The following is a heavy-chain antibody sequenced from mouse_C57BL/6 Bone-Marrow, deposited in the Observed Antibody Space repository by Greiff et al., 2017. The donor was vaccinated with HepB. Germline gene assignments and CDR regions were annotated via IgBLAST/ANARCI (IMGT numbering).Heavy chain of an antibody. V-gene: IGHV1-18*01. CDR3: ARREIYYYGSSPYYYAMDY. D-gene: IGHD1-1*01. CDR2: INPNNGGT. CDR1: GYTFTDYN. Sequence: VQLKESGPELVKPGASVKIPCKASGYTFTDYNMDWVKQSHGKSLEWIGDINPNNGGTIYNQKFKGKATLTVDKSSSTAYVELRSLTSEDTAVYYCARREIYYYGSSPYYYAMDYWGRGTSVTVSS. J-gene: IGHJ4*01.